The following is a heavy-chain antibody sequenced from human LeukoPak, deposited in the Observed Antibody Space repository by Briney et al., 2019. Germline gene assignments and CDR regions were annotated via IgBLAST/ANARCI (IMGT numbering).Heavy chain of an antibody. CDR3: ARVSSGWYPYFDY. V-gene: IGHV3-33*01. Sequence: PGRSLRLSCAASGFTFSSYGMHWVRQAPGKGLEWVAVIWYDGSNKYYADSVKGRFTISRDNPKNTLYLQMNSLRAEDTAVYYCARVSSGWYPYFDYWGQGNLVTVSS. CDR1: GFTFSSYG. D-gene: IGHD6-19*01. CDR2: IWYDGSNK. J-gene: IGHJ4*02.